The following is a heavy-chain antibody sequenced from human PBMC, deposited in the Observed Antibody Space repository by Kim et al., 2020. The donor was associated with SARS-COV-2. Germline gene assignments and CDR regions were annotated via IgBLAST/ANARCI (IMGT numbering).Heavy chain of an antibody. CDR1: GGSFSGYY. J-gene: IGHJ4*02. Sequence: SETLSLTCAVYGGSFSGYYWSWIRQPPGKGLERTGEINHSGSTNYNPSLKSRVTISVDTSKNQFSLKLSSVTAADTAVYYCARWGDGYHNGGYYFDYWGQGTLVTVSS. D-gene: IGHD5-12*01. V-gene: IGHV4-34*01. CDR3: ARWGDGYHNGGYYFDY. CDR2: INHSGST.